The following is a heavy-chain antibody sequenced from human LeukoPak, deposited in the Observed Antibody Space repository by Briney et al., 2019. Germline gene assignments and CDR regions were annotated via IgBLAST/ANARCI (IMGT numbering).Heavy chain of an antibody. Sequence: ASVKVSCKASGYTFTSNYIHWVRQAPGQRLEWMGMIYPRDGSASYAQKFQGRVTVTRDTSTSTVHMELSGLRSEDTAVYYCARDQEGFDYWGQGTLVTVSS. CDR2: IYPRDGSA. V-gene: IGHV1-46*01. CDR3: ARDQEGFDY. CDR1: GYTFTSNY. J-gene: IGHJ4*02.